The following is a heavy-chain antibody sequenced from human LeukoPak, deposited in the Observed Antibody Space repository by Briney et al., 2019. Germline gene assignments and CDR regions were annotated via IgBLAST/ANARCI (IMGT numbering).Heavy chain of an antibody. Sequence: GGSRRLSCAASGNYWMHWVRQVPGKGLVWVSHINSDGSWTSYADSVKGRFTISKDNAKNTVYLQMNSLRAEDTAVYYCVSFYETYWGRGTLVTVSS. D-gene: IGHD2/OR15-2a*01. CDR1: GNYW. J-gene: IGHJ4*02. CDR3: VSFYETY. V-gene: IGHV3-74*01. CDR2: INSDGSWT.